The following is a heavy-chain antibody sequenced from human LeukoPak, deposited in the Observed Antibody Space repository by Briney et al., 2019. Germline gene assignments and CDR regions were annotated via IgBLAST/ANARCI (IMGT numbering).Heavy chain of an antibody. CDR1: GFSLSTSGVG. CDR3: AFYAGEKVVNYFDY. Sequence: SGPTLVKPTQTLTLTCTFSGFSLSTSGVGVGWIRQPPGKALEWLALIYWDDDKRYSPSLKNRLTITKDTSKIQVVLTMTNMDPVDTATCYCAFYAGEKVVNYFDYWGQGTLVTVSS. D-gene: IGHD3-22*01. CDR2: IYWDDDK. J-gene: IGHJ4*02. V-gene: IGHV2-5*02.